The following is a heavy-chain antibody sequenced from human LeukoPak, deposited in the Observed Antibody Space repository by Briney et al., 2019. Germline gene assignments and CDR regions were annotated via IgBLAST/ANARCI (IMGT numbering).Heavy chain of an antibody. CDR1: GDSVSSTSAA. CDR2: TYYRSRWYN. D-gene: IGHD4-23*01. V-gene: IGHV6-1*01. Sequence: LSQTLSLTCAISGDSVSSTSAAWNWIRQSPSRGLEWLGRTYYRSRWYNDYAVSVKSRITINPDTSKNQFSLHLNSVTPEDTAVYYCTKLHGSWGQGTLVTVAS. J-gene: IGHJ5*02. CDR3: TKLHGS.